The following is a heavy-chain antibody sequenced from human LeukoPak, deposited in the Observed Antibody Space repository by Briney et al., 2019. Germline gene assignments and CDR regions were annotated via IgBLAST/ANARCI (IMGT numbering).Heavy chain of an antibody. CDR2: TSASGSSP. CDR3: ARDTGFCSGDSCYPRYFQH. J-gene: IGHJ1*01. CDR1: GFTFNNYG. V-gene: IGHV3-23*01. D-gene: IGHD2-15*01. Sequence: PGGSLRLSCAASGFTFNNYGMTWVRQAPGKGLDWVSSTSASGSSPNESDSVKGRFTISRDNSKNTLYLQMSSLAAADTAVYYCARDTGFCSGDSCYPRYFQHWGQGTLVTVSS.